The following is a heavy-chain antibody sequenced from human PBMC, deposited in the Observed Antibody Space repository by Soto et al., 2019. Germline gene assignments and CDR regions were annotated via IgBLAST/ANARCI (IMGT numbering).Heavy chain of an antibody. CDR1: GFSFRSYW. CDR2: ISSDGSTT. J-gene: IGHJ4*02. CDR3: AREYYGVLTGYYNDF. Sequence: EVQLVESGGDLVQSGGSLGLSCAASGFSFRSYWMHWVRQAPGKGLVWVARISSDGSTTTYADSARGRFIISRDNDANILYLQMSSLRAEDTAVYYCAREYYGVLTGYYNDFWGQGTLVTASS. V-gene: IGHV3-74*01. D-gene: IGHD3-9*01.